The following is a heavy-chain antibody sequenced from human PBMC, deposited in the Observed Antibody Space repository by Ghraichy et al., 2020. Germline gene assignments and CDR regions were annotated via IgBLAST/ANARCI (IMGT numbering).Heavy chain of an antibody. CDR2: IDWDDDK. Sequence: SGPTLVKPTQTLTLTCTFSGFSLSTSGMCVSWIRQPPGKALEWLALIDWDDDKYYSTSLKTRLTISKDTAKNQVVLTMTNMDPVDTATYYCARIIYCSGGSGTFDYWGQGTLVTVSS. CDR3: ARIIYCSGGSGTFDY. V-gene: IGHV2-70*01. J-gene: IGHJ4*02. D-gene: IGHD2-15*01. CDR1: GFSLSTSGMC.